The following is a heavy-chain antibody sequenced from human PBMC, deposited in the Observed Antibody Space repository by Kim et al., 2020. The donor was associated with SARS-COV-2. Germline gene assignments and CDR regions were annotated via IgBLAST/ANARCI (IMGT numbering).Heavy chain of an antibody. Sequence: GGSLRLSCAASGFTFSNAWMSWVRQAPGKGLEWVGRIKSKTDGGTTDYAAPVKGRFTISRDDSKNTLYLQMNSLKTEDTAVYHCTTAVRWELIGVLGYWGQGTLVTVSS. CDR1: GFTFSNAW. D-gene: IGHD1-26*01. CDR3: TTAVRWELIGVLGY. CDR2: IKSKTDGGTT. J-gene: IGHJ4*02. V-gene: IGHV3-15*01.